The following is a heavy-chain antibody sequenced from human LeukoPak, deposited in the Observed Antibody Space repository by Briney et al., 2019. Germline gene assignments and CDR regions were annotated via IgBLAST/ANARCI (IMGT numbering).Heavy chain of an antibody. CDR3: STEPRSLLY. CDR1: GFTFSSYW. J-gene: IGHJ4*01. Sequence: GGSLRLSCAASGFTFSSYWMHWVRQAPGKGLVWVSRIYSDGGRTDYADSVKGRFTISGENAKNSLYLQLNSLRSEDTALYYCSTEPRSLLYWGHGTLVTVSS. D-gene: IGHD4-17*01. CDR2: IYSDGGRT. V-gene: IGHV3-74*01.